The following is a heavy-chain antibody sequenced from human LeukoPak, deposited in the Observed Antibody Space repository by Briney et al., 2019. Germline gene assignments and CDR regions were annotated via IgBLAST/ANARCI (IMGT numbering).Heavy chain of an antibody. J-gene: IGHJ4*02. V-gene: IGHV4-59*01. CDR3: AKTMGAIDHDY. D-gene: IGHD1-26*01. Sequence: PSVTLSLTCTVSGGSISSYYWSWIRQPPGKGLEWIGYIHYSGSTNYNPSLKSRVTISVDTSKNQFSLKLSSVTAADTAVYYCAKTMGAIDHDYWGQGTLVTVSS. CDR2: IHYSGST. CDR1: GGSISSYY.